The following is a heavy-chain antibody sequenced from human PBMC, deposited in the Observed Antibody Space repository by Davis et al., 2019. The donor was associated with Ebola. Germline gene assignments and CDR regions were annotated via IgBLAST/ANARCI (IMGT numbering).Heavy chain of an antibody. Sequence: MPGGSLRLSCAVYVGSFSGYYWSWIRQSPGKGLEWIGEINHSGSTNYNPSLKSRVTISVDTSKNQFSLKLSSVTAADTAVYYCARQIFVVTAIPWYFDYWGQGTLVTVSS. CDR1: VGSFSGYY. J-gene: IGHJ4*02. CDR3: ARQIFVVTAIPWYFDY. V-gene: IGHV4-34*01. CDR2: INHSGST. D-gene: IGHD2-21*02.